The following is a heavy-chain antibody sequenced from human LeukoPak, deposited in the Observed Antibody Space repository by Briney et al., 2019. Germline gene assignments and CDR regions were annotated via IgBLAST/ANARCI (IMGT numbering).Heavy chain of an antibody. V-gene: IGHV3-7*01. D-gene: IGHD6-13*01. CDR3: ARGSRAAAGTGGGY. CDR1: GFTFSSYW. J-gene: IGHJ4*02. Sequence: PGGCLRLSCAASGFTFSSYWMSWVRQAPGKGLEWVANIKQDGSEKYYVDSVKGRFTISRDNAKNSLYLQMNSLRAEDTAVYYCARGSRAAAGTGGGYWGQGTLVTVSS. CDR2: IKQDGSEK.